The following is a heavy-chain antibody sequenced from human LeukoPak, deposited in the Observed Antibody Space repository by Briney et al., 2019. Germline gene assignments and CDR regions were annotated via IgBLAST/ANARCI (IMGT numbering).Heavy chain of an antibody. J-gene: IGHJ4*02. CDR3: AKPHLGGYDLFDY. CDR2: ISGSGGST. Sequence: GGSLRLSCAASGFTFSSYAMSWVRHAPGKGLELVSAISGSGGSTYYADSVKGRFTISRDDSKNTLYLQMNSLRAEDTAVYYCAKPHLGGYDLFDYWGQGTLVTVSS. CDR1: GFTFSSYA. D-gene: IGHD5-12*01. V-gene: IGHV3-23*01.